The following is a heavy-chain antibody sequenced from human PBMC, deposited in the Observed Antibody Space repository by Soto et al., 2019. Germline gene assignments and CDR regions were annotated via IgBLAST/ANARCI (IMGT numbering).Heavy chain of an antibody. CDR3: ARGDRLRYYDFWSGYPRPNPFFDY. CDR2: INHSGST. V-gene: IGHV4-34*01. CDR1: GGSFSGYY. D-gene: IGHD3-3*01. Sequence: PSETLSLTCAVYGGSFSGYYWSWIRQPPGKGLEWIGEINHSGSTNYNPSLKSRVTISVDTSKNQFSLKLSSVTAADTAVYYCARGDRLRYYDFWSGYPRPNPFFDYWGQGTLVTVSS. J-gene: IGHJ4*02.